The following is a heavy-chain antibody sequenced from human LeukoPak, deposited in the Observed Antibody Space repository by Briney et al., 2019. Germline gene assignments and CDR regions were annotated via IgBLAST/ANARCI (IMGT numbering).Heavy chain of an antibody. Sequence: GGSLRLSCAASGCTFSSYSMNWVRQAPGKGLEWVSYIGSSSSTIYYADSVKGRFTISRDNAKNSLYLQMNGLRAEDTAVYCCVTATRGAFDIWGQGTMVTVSS. CDR2: IGSSSSTI. CDR1: GCTFSSYS. D-gene: IGHD5-18*01. CDR3: VTATRGAFDI. J-gene: IGHJ3*02. V-gene: IGHV3-48*04.